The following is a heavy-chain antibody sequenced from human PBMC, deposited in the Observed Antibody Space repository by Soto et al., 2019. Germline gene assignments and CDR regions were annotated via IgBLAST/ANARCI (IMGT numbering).Heavy chain of an antibody. D-gene: IGHD3-16*01. CDR2: IYYSGST. CDR3: ASHDYAHYGMDV. V-gene: IGHV4-30-4*01. Sequence: QVQLQESGPGLVKPSQTLSLTCTVSGGSISSGDYYWSWIRQPPGKGLEWIGYIYYSGSTYYNPYLKSRFTISVDTSKHQFSRKLTSVTAADTAVYYCASHDYAHYGMDVWGKGTTVTVSS. J-gene: IGHJ6*04. CDR1: GGSISSGDYY.